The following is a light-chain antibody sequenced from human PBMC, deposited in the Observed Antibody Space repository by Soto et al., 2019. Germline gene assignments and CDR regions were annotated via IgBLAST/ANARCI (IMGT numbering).Light chain of an antibody. V-gene: IGKV1-5*01. CDR1: EDISTW. J-gene: IGKJ4*01. CDR2: DAS. Sequence: DIQMTQSPSSVSASVGDRVTITCRSSEDISTWLAWYQQRPGIAPKLLIFDASILQSGVPSRFSGSGSGTEFTLSISRLQTDDFATYYCQQYGSFSPITFGGGTKVDIK. CDR3: QQYGSFSPIT.